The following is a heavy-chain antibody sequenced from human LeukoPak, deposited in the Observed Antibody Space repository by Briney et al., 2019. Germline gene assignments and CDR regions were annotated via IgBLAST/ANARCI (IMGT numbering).Heavy chain of an antibody. CDR2: INNDGSTT. Sequence: GGSLRLSCAASGFTFGSYWMHWVRRAPGKGLVWVSRINNDGSTTNYADSVKGRFTISRDNAKNTLYLQMNSLRAEDTAVYYCTRGSDDYGDYVQIDIWGQGTMVTVSS. J-gene: IGHJ3*02. CDR3: TRGSDDYGDYVQIDI. V-gene: IGHV3-74*01. CDR1: GFTFGSYW. D-gene: IGHD4-17*01.